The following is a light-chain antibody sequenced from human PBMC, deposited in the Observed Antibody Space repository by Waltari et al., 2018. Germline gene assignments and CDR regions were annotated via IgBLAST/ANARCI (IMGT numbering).Light chain of an antibody. CDR2: KAS. CDR1: QSINSW. V-gene: IGKV1-5*03. CDR3: QQYNSYSRT. Sequence: DIQMTQSPSTLSASVGGRVTITCRASQSINSWLAWYQQKPGKAPNLLIYKASTLESGVPSRFSGSGSGTEFTLTISSLQPDDFATYYCQQYNSYSRTFGQGTKVEIK. J-gene: IGKJ1*01.